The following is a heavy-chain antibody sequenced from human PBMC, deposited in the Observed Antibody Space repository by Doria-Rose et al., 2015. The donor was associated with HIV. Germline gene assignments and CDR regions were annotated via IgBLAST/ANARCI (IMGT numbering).Heavy chain of an antibody. V-gene: IGHV2-26*01. CDR1: GVSHSSPGMG. CDR3: ARIKSSRWYHKYYFDF. Sequence: QITLKESGPVLVKPTEALTLTCTVSGVSHSSPGMGVSWIRQPPGQALEWLANIFSDDERSYLTSLKSRLTISRCTAKSQVVLTMTDMDPVDTATYYCARIKSSRWYHKYYFDFWGQGTLVIVSA. D-gene: IGHD6-13*01. J-gene: IGHJ4*02. CDR2: IFSDDER.